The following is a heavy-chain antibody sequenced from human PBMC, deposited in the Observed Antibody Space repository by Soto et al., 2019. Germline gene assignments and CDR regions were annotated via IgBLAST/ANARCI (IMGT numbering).Heavy chain of an antibody. Sequence: QVQLVQSGAEVKKPGASVKVSCKASEYTFTSYAMHWVRQAPGQRLEWMGWINADNGNTKYSQRFQGGLTITRDTSASTAYMELSSLRSEDTAVYYCARGDEWLDAFDIWGQGTMVTVSS. CDR3: ARGDEWLDAFDI. V-gene: IGHV1-3*01. J-gene: IGHJ3*02. CDR1: EYTFTSYA. D-gene: IGHD6-19*01. CDR2: INADNGNT.